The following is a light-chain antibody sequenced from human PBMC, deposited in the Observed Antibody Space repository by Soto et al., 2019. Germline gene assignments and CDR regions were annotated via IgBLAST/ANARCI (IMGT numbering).Light chain of an antibody. Sequence: DIQMTQSPSSLSASVGDRVTLTCRASQSISSYLNWYQQKPGKAPNLLIYAASSLQSGVTSRFSGSGSGTDFTLTISSLQPEDFATYYCQQSYSSQFTFGPGTKVDIK. CDR2: AAS. J-gene: IGKJ3*01. CDR3: QQSYSSQFT. V-gene: IGKV1-39*01. CDR1: QSISSY.